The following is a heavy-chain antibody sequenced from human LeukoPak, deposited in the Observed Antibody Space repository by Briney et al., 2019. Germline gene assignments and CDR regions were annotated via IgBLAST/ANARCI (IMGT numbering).Heavy chain of an antibody. CDR3: ASWDCSSTSCYRYRSIADYYYGMDV. J-gene: IGHJ6*04. V-gene: IGHV1-69*01. D-gene: IGHD2-2*01. CDR1: GGTFSSYA. CDR2: IIPIFGTA. Sequence: AASVKVSCKASGGTFSSYAISWVQQAPGQGLEWMGGIIPIFGTANYAQKFQGRVTITADESTSTAYMELSSLRSEDTAVYYCASWDCSSTSCYRYRSIADYYYGMDVWGKGTTVTVSS.